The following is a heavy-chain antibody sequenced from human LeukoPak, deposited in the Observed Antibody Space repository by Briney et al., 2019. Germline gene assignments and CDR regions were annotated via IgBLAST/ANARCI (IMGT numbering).Heavy chain of an antibody. Sequence: ASVKVSCKASGGTFSSYAISWVRQAPGQGLEWMGGIIPIFGTANYAQKFQGRVTITADESTSTAYMELSSLRSEDTAVYYCARERGIDYYDNSGSGFDYWGQGTLVTVSS. CDR2: IIPIFGTA. D-gene: IGHD3-22*01. J-gene: IGHJ4*02. CDR1: GGTFSSYA. CDR3: ARERGIDYYDNSGSGFDY. V-gene: IGHV1-69*13.